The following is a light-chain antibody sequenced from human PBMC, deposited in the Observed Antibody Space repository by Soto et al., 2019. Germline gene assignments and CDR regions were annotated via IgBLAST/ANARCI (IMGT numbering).Light chain of an antibody. Sequence: EIVLTQSPATLSLSPGERATLSCRASQSVGSSLAWYQQKLGQAPRLLIYAASDRATGIPGRFSGSGSGTDFTLIISSLEPEDFAFYYCQQSNTWPWTFGQGTRWIS. V-gene: IGKV3-11*01. CDR1: QSVGSS. CDR3: QQSNTWPWT. J-gene: IGKJ1*01. CDR2: AAS.